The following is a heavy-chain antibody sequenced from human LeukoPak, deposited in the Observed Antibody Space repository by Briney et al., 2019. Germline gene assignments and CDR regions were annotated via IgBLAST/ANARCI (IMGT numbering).Heavy chain of an antibody. Sequence: GGSLRLSCAASGFTFSSYWMNWARQAPGKGPEWVATIKEDGSEKYYVDSVKGRFTISRDNAKNSLYLQMNSLRAEDTAVYYCARAPPRDYYDSSGSQWGQGTLVTVSS. CDR1: GFTFSSYW. D-gene: IGHD3-22*01. V-gene: IGHV3-7*01. CDR3: ARAPPRDYYDSSGSQ. CDR2: IKEDGSEK. J-gene: IGHJ4*02.